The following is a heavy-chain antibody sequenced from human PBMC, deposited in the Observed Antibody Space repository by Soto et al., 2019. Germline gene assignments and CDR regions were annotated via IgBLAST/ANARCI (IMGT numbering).Heavy chain of an antibody. D-gene: IGHD2-2*01. CDR3: ARERGEIIVVVPAAPNWFDP. J-gene: IGHJ5*02. CDR1: GGIFSSYA. CDR2: IIPIFGTA. V-gene: IGHV1-69*06. Sequence: QVQLVQSGAEVKKPGSSVKVSCKASGGIFSSYAISWVRQAPGQGLEWMGGIIPIFGTANYAQKFQGRVTITADKSTSTAYMELSSLRSEDTAVYYCARERGEIIVVVPAAPNWFDPWGQGTLVTVSS.